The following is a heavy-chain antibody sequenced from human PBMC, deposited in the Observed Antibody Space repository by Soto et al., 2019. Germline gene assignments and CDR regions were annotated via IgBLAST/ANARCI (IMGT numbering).Heavy chain of an antibody. CDR1: GFTFSSYW. J-gene: IGHJ6*02. CDR3: ASPKPRDNPFYYYYGMDV. D-gene: IGHD1-20*01. CDR2: INSDGSST. Sequence: GGSLRLSCAASGFTFSSYWMHWVHQAPGKGLVWVSRINSDGSSTSYADSVKGRFTISRDNAKNTLYLQMNSLRAEDTAVYYCASPKPRDNPFYYYYGMDVWGQGTTVTVSS. V-gene: IGHV3-74*01.